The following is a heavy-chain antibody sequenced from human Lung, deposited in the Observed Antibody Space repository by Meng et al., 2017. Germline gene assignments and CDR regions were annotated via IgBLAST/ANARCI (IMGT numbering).Heavy chain of an antibody. V-gene: IGHV1-2*06. Sequence: VALLLAGSEVKQCGASVQVSRKTSGYTSPCYWLYWVRRAPGQGLELMGRIDPKGADTPYDHWFLGRGAMTGETNISTDYMELRGLRSDDTAMYYCARDEYISAAGHLFADYWGQGTLVTVSS. CDR1: GYTSPCYW. D-gene: IGHD6-13*01. J-gene: IGHJ4*02. CDR3: ARDEYISAAGHLFADY. CDR2: IDPKGADT.